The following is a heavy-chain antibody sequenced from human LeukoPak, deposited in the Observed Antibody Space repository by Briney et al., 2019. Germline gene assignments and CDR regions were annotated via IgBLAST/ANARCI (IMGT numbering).Heavy chain of an antibody. CDR1: GGSFSGYY. CDR2: ITHSGST. J-gene: IGHJ1*01. D-gene: IGHD3-3*01. CDR3: QAEKGLRDFQH. Sequence: SDTLSLTCAVYGGSFSGYYGSWIREPPGKGLEWIGEITHSGSTNYNPSLKSRVTISVDTSKTQFSLKLSSVTAADTAVYFFQAEKGLRDFQHWGQGTLVTVSS. V-gene: IGHV4-34*01.